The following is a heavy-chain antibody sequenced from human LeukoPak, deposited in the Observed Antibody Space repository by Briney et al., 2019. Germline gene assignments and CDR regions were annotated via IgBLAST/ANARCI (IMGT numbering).Heavy chain of an antibody. V-gene: IGHV3-23*01. Sequence: PGGSLRLSCAASGFTFSSYAMSWVRQAPGRGLEWVSAISGRDGRTYYTDSVKGRFTISRDNSRDTLYLQMNSLRAEDTAVYYCAKEMRSGGCVLCYYYYMDVWGKGTTVTVSS. CDR1: GFTFSSYA. CDR3: AKEMRSGGCVLCYYYYMDV. D-gene: IGHD2-15*01. CDR2: ISGRDGRT. J-gene: IGHJ6*03.